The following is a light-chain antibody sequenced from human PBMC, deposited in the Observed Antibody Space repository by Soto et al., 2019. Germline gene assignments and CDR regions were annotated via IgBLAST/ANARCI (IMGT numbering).Light chain of an antibody. J-gene: IGLJ1*01. CDR1: SSDVGLYDY. V-gene: IGLV2-14*01. CDR2: AVS. Sequence: QSALTQPASVSGSPGQTITISCTGTSSDVGLYDYVSWYQQHPGKAPQLMIYAVSNRPSGVSNRFSASKSGNTASLFISGLQAEDESDYYCCSYTCYSSYVFGSGTKVTVL. CDR3: CSYTCYSSYV.